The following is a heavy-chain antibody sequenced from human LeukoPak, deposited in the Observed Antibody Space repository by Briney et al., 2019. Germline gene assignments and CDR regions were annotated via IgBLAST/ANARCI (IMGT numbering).Heavy chain of an antibody. D-gene: IGHD3-9*01. V-gene: IGHV3-74*01. CDR2: INSDGSST. CDR1: GFAFSNNW. CDR3: ASSDWYAAFDI. J-gene: IGHJ3*02. Sequence: GGSLRLSCAASGFAFSNNWMHWVRQAPGKGLLWVSRINSDGSSTSYADSVKARFTISRDNAKNTLYLQMNSLRAEDTAVYYCASSDWYAAFDIWGQGTMVNVSS.